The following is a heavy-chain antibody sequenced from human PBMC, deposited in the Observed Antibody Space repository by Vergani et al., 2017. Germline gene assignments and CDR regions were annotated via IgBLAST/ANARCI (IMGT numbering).Heavy chain of an antibody. CDR2: IYPGDSDT. J-gene: IGHJ6*02. CDR3: ARRYSSSWYNYGMDV. Sequence: EVQLVQSGAEVKKPGESLKISCKGSGYSFTSYWIGWVRQMPGKGLEWMGIIYPGDSDTRYSPSFQGQVTISADKSISTAYLQWSSLKASDTAMYYCARRYSSSWYNYGMDVWGQGTTVTVSS. CDR1: GYSFTSYW. V-gene: IGHV5-51*01. D-gene: IGHD6-13*01.